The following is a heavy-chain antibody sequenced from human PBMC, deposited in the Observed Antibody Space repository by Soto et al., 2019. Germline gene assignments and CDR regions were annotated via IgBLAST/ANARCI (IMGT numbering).Heavy chain of an antibody. CDR2: IYHSGST. Sequence: SETLSLTCAVSGGSISSGGYSWSWIRQPPGKGLEWIGYIYHSGSTYYNPSLKSRVTISVDRSKNQFSLKLSSVTAADTAVYYCARGAYCGGDCYLFDYWGQGTLVTVSS. V-gene: IGHV4-30-2*01. J-gene: IGHJ4*02. CDR1: GGSISSGGYS. CDR3: ARGAYCGGDCYLFDY. D-gene: IGHD2-21*02.